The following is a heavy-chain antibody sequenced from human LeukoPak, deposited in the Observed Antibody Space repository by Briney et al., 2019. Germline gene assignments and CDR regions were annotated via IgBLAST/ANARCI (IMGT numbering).Heavy chain of an antibody. CDR1: GFTFSTYT. CDR3: AKDPSYCTNGVCYSRVFDR. J-gene: IGHJ5*02. Sequence: PGGSLRLSCSASGFTFSTYTMSWVRQAPGKGLEWVSAILGSGAATFYGDSVKGRFTISRDNSKNTLYLQMNSLRAEDTAVYYCAKDPSYCTNGVCYSRVFDRWGQGTLVTVSS. V-gene: IGHV3-23*01. D-gene: IGHD2-8*01. CDR2: ILGSGAAT.